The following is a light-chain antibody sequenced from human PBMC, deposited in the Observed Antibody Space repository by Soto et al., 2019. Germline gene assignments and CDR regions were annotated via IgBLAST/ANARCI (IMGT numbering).Light chain of an antibody. CDR1: SGDIGGYNY. J-gene: IGLJ2*01. CDR3: QSYDSSLSVV. CDR2: DVS. V-gene: IGLV2-14*01. Sequence: QSALTQPASVSGSPGQSITISCTGTSGDIGGYNYVSWYQQHPGKAPKLMIYDVSDRPSGVSNRFSGSKSGNTASLAITGLQAEDEADYYCQSYDSSLSVVFGGGTKLTVL.